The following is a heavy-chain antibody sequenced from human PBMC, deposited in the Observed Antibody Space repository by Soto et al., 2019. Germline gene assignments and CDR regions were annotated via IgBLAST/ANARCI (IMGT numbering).Heavy chain of an antibody. J-gene: IGHJ4*02. CDR3: ARDMVGYCGGDCGSYY. D-gene: IGHD2-21*02. V-gene: IGHV1-18*01. Sequence: ASVKVSCKASGYTFTIYGISWVRQAPGQGLEWMGWISAYNGNTNYAQKLQGRVTMTTDTSTSTAYVELRSLRSDDTAVYYCARDMVGYCGGDCGSYYWGQGTLVTVSS. CDR2: ISAYNGNT. CDR1: GYTFTIYG.